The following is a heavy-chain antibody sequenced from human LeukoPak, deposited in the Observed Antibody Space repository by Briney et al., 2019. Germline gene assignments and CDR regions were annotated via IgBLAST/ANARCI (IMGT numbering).Heavy chain of an antibody. J-gene: IGHJ6*03. CDR2: ISAYNGNT. CDR1: GYTFSSDG. CDR3: ARVEGELRFLEWFPNYYMDV. Sequence: ASVKVSCKASGYTFSSDGISWVRQAPGQGLEWMGWISAYNGNTNSAPKFQGRVTMTTDTSTSTAYMELRSLRSDDTAVYYCARVEGELRFLEWFPNYYMDVWGKGTTVTVSS. D-gene: IGHD3-3*01. V-gene: IGHV1-18*01.